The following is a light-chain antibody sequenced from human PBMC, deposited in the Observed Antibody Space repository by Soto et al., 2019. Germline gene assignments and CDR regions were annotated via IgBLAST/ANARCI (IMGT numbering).Light chain of an antibody. CDR2: GAS. CDR3: QHYNNLWG. V-gene: IGKV3-15*01. J-gene: IGKJ4*01. CDR1: QSVRSN. Sequence: EIVMTQSPATLSVSPGERVTLSCRASQSVRSNLAWYQQKPGQVPRVLIYGASTRAIGIPDRFSGSGSGTEFTLTISSLQSDDLAVYYCQHYNNLWGFGGGTKVEIK.